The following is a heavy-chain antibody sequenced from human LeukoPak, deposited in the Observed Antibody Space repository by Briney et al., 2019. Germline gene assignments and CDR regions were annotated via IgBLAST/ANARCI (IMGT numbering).Heavy chain of an antibody. Sequence: SETLSLTCTVSGGSISSGDYYWSWIRQPPGKGLEWIGYIYYSGSTYYNPSLKSRVTISVDTSKNQFSLKLSSVTAADTAVYYCARVVVVVPAAIETFDPWGQGTLVTVSS. D-gene: IGHD2-2*02. CDR2: IYYSGST. J-gene: IGHJ5*02. V-gene: IGHV4-30-4*01. CDR1: GGSISSGDYY. CDR3: ARVVVVVPAAIETFDP.